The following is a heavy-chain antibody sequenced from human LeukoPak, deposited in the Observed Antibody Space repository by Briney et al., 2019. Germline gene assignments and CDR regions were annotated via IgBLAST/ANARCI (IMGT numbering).Heavy chain of an antibody. V-gene: IGHV4-39*07. CDR3: ARDPYDSSGYYYPSWFDP. J-gene: IGHJ5*02. CDR1: GGSISSSSYY. CDR2: IYYSGST. D-gene: IGHD3-22*01. Sequence: SETLSLTCTVSGGSISSSSYYWGWIRQPPGKGLEWIGSIYYSGSTYYNPSLKSRVTISVDTSKNQFSLKLSSVTAADTAVYYCARDPYDSSGYYYPSWFDPWGQGTLVTVSS.